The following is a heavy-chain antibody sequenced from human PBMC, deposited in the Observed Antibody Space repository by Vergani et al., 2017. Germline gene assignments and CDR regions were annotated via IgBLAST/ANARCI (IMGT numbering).Heavy chain of an antibody. CDR1: GFTFSSYA. Sequence: EVQLLESGGGLVQPGGSLRLSCAASGFTFSSYAMSWVRQAPGKGLEWVSVIYSGGSTYYADSVKGRFTISRDNSKNTLYLQMNSLRAEDTAVYYCARGEEWLPLDYWGQGTLVTVSS. CDR3: ARGEEWLPLDY. CDR2: IYSGGST. D-gene: IGHD5-12*01. J-gene: IGHJ4*02. V-gene: IGHV3-23*03.